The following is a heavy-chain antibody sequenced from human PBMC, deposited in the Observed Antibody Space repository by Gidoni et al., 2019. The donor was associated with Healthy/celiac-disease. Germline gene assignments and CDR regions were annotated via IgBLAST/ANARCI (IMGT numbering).Heavy chain of an antibody. Sequence: QLQLQESGPGLVKPSETLSLTCTVSGGSISSSSYYWGWIRQPPGKGLEWIGSIYYSGSTYYNPSLKSRVTISVDTSENQFSLKLSSVTAADTAVYYCARQICSGGSCYSYGFDYWGQGTLVTVSS. CDR3: ARQICSGGSCYSYGFDY. D-gene: IGHD2-15*01. CDR2: IYYSGST. V-gene: IGHV4-39*01. CDR1: GGSISSSSYY. J-gene: IGHJ4*02.